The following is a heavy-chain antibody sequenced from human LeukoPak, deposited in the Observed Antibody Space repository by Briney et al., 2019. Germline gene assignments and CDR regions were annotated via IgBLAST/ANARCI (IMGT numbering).Heavy chain of an antibody. J-gene: IGHJ4*02. Sequence: ASVKVSCKASGGTFSSYAISWVRQAPGQGLEWMGRIIPILGIANYAQKFQGRVTITADKSTSTAYMELNSLRSEDTAVYYCARNVAVTLSFDYWGQGTLVTVSS. D-gene: IGHD4-11*01. CDR1: GGTFSSYA. CDR2: IIPILGIA. CDR3: ARNVAVTLSFDY. V-gene: IGHV1-69*04.